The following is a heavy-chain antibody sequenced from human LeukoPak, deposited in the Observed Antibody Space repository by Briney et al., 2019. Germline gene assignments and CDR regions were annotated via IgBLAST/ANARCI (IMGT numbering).Heavy chain of an antibody. D-gene: IGHD3-16*01. V-gene: IGHV4-39*01. CDR2: IYYSGST. Sequence: SETQSLTCTVSGGSISSSSYYWGWIRQPPGKGLEWIGSIYYSGSTYYNPSLKSRVTISVDTSKNQFSLKLSSVTVADTAVYYCARHQGYDYVWGSYKGHFDYWGQGTLVTVSS. CDR1: GGSISSSSYY. J-gene: IGHJ4*02. CDR3: ARHQGYDYVWGSYKGHFDY.